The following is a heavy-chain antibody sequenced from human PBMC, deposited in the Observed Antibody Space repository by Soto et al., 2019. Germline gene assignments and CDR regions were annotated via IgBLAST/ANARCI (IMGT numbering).Heavy chain of an antibody. J-gene: IGHJ5*02. CDR3: ATSNWFDP. CDR1: GGSISSRGYY. V-gene: IGHV4-39*01. Sequence: QLQLQESSPGLVKPSETLSLTCTVSGGSISSRGYYWGWIRQPPGKGLEWIETIYYSGSTYYNPSLKSRVTISVYTSKNQFSLKLSSVTAADTSVYYCATSNWFDPWGQGTLVTVSS. CDR2: IYYSGST.